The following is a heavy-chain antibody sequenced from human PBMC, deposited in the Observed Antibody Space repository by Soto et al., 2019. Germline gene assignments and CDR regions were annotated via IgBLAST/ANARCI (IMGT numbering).Heavy chain of an antibody. V-gene: IGHV1-69*01. D-gene: IGHD2-2*01. CDR1: GGTFSSYA. Sequence: QVQLVQSGAEVKKPGSSVKVSCKASGGTFSSYAISWVRQAPGQGLEWMGGIIPISDTTNYAQKFQGRVTITAEESTSTAYMELSSLISEDTAVYYCARSQGSTTSLEIYYYYYYGMDVWGQGTTVTVSS. J-gene: IGHJ6*02. CDR3: ARSQGSTTSLEIYYYYYYGMDV. CDR2: IIPISDTT.